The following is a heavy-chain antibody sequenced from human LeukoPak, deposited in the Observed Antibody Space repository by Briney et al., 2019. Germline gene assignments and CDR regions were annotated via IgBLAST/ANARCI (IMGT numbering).Heavy chain of an antibody. V-gene: IGHV4-34*01. CDR3: ARAKARPVRPFLAAFDI. Sequence: PSETLSLTCAVYGGSFSGYYWSWIRQPPGKGLEWIGEINHSGSTNYNPSLKSRVTISVDTSKNQFSLKLSSMTAADTAVYYCARAKARPVRPFLAAFDIWGQGTMVTVSS. J-gene: IGHJ3*02. CDR2: INHSGST. D-gene: IGHD6-25*01. CDR1: GGSFSGYY.